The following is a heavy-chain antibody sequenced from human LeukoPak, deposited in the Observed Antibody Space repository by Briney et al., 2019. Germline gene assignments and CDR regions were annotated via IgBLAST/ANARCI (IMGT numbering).Heavy chain of an antibody. Sequence: RASVKVSCKASGYTFIGYYLHWVRQAPGQGLEWMGWINPNSGGTNYAQKFQGRVTMTRDTSISTAYMELSRLRSDDTAVYYCAMFLVVPASVDPWGQGTLVTVSS. CDR1: GYTFIGYY. V-gene: IGHV1-2*02. D-gene: IGHD2-2*01. CDR3: AMFLVVPASVDP. J-gene: IGHJ5*02. CDR2: INPNSGGT.